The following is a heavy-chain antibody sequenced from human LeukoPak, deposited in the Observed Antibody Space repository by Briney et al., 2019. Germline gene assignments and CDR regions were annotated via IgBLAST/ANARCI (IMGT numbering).Heavy chain of an antibody. CDR3: ARLWDYGDFQNAFDI. D-gene: IGHD4-17*01. CDR2: IRYDGSNK. V-gene: IGHV3-30*02. CDR1: GFTFSSYG. J-gene: IGHJ3*02. Sequence: GGSLRLSCAASGFTFSSYGMHWVRQAPGKGLEWVAFIRYDGSNKYYADSVKGRFTISRDNSKNTLYLQMNSLRAEDTAVYYCARLWDYGDFQNAFDIWGQGTTVTVSS.